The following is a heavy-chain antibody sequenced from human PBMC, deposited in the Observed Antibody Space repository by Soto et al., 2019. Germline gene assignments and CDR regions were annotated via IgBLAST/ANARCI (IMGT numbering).Heavy chain of an antibody. CDR1: GGTFSSYA. Sequence: SVKVSCKASGGTFSSYAISWVRQAPGQGLEWMGGIIPIFGTANYAQKFQGRVTITADESTSTAYMELSSLRSEDTAVYYCARDQDYYDSSGYYKAYYGMDVWGQGTTVTVSS. J-gene: IGHJ6*02. CDR3: ARDQDYYDSSGYYKAYYGMDV. D-gene: IGHD3-22*01. CDR2: IIPIFGTA. V-gene: IGHV1-69*13.